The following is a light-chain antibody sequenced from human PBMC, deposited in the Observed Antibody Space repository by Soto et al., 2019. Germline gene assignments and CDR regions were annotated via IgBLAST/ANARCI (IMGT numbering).Light chain of an antibody. CDR3: HQYGISPLVLYN. Sequence: EIVLTQSPGTLSLSPGERATLSCRASQSVSSSYLAWYQQKPGQAPRLLIYGASSRATGIPDRCSGSGSGKDFTLTISRLEPEHLALYYWHQYGISPLVLYNFGQWTKVESK. V-gene: IGKV3-20*01. CDR2: GAS. J-gene: IGKJ2*01. CDR1: QSVSSSY.